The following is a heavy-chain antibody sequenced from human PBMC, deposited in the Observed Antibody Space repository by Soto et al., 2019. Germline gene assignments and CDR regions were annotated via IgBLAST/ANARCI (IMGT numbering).Heavy chain of an antibody. J-gene: IGHJ4*02. CDR3: ATRDWSSWLPFDY. Sequence: EVQLLESGGGLVQPGGSLRLSCAASGFTFSSYAMSWVRQAPGKGLEWVSAISGSGGSTYYADSVKGRFTISRDNSKNTQYLQMNSLRAEDTAVYYCATRDWSSWLPFDYWGQGTLVTVSS. V-gene: IGHV3-23*01. CDR1: GFTFSSYA. D-gene: IGHD6-13*01. CDR2: ISGSGGST.